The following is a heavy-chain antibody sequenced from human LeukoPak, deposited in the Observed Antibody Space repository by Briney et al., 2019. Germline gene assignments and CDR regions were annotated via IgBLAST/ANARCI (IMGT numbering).Heavy chain of an antibody. D-gene: IGHD5-24*01. CDR2: ISSSSSYI. Sequence: PGGSLRLSCAASGFTFSDYYMSWIRQAPGKGLEWVSSISSSSSYIYYADSVKGRFTISRDNAKNSLYLQMNSLRAEDTAVYYCARDFPDGYNYLVEYWGQGTLVTVSS. V-gene: IGHV3-11*05. CDR1: GFTFSDYY. J-gene: IGHJ4*02. CDR3: ARDFPDGYNYLVEY.